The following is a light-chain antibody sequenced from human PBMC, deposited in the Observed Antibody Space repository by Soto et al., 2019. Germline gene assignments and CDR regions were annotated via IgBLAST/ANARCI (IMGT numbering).Light chain of an antibody. CDR1: QSIRSW. V-gene: IGKV1-5*03. CDR2: NAA. J-gene: IGKJ1*01. CDR3: QHYNSIWT. Sequence: DIQMTQSPSTLSASVGDRVTITCRASQSIRSWLAWYQQKPGKAPKLLIYNAARLESGVPSRFSGSGSATDFPLTSRSLQADVFVTYYCQHYNSIWTFGQGTKVEIK.